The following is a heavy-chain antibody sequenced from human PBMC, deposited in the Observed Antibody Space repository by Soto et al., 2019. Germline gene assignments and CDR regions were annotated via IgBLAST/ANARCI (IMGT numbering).Heavy chain of an antibody. Sequence: GGSLRLSCAASGFTFSNYAMSWVRQAPGKGLEWVSSISGSGGSTYYADSVKGRFTISRDNAKTTLFLQLNSLRAEDTAVYYCAKFTASTNIAVAGFYYYGMDVWGQGTTVTVSS. CDR1: GFTFSNYA. D-gene: IGHD6-19*01. J-gene: IGHJ6*02. CDR3: AKFTASTNIAVAGFYYYGMDV. V-gene: IGHV3-23*01. CDR2: ISGSGGST.